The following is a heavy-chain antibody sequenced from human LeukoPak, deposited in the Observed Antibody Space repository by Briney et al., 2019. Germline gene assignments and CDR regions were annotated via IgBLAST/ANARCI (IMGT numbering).Heavy chain of an antibody. CDR1: GYTLTELS. Sequence: AASVKVSCKVSGYTLTELSMHWVRQTTRKELEWMGGFDPEDGETIYAQKFQGRVTMTEDTSTDTDYMELSSLRSEDTAVYYCATAQYYYYYMDVWGKGTTVTVSS. CDR2: FDPEDGET. V-gene: IGHV1-24*01. CDR3: ATAQYYYYYMDV. J-gene: IGHJ6*03.